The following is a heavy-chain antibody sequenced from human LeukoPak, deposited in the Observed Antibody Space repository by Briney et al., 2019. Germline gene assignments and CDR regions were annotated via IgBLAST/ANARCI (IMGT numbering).Heavy chain of an antibody. D-gene: IGHD5-12*01. CDR1: GFTFSSYS. CDR2: ISSSSSYI. V-gene: IGHV3-21*01. J-gene: IGHJ5*02. Sequence: GESLRLSCAASGFTFSSYSMNWVRQAPGKGLEWVSSISSSSSYIYYADSVKGRFTISRDNAKNSLYLQMNSLRAEDTAVYYCARDEGGYHNWFDPWGQGTLVTVSS. CDR3: ARDEGGYHNWFDP.